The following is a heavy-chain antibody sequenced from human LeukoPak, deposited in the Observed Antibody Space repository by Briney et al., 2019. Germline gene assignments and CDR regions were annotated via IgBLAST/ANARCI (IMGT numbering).Heavy chain of an antibody. CDR2: ISAYNGNT. Sequence: GASVKVSCKASGYTFTSYGISWVRQAPGQGLEWMGWISAYNGNTNYAQKLQGRVTMTTDTSTSTAYMELRSLRSDDTAVYYCARSYCSSTSCYSYSSSWFDYWGRGTLVTVSS. V-gene: IGHV1-18*01. D-gene: IGHD2-2*01. CDR3: ARSYCSSTSCYSYSSSWFDY. CDR1: GYTFTSYG. J-gene: IGHJ4*02.